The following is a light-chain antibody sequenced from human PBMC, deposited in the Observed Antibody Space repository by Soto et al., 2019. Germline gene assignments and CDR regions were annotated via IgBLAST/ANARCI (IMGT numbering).Light chain of an antibody. CDR2: SNN. V-gene: IGLV1-47*02. CDR3: ASWDDSLNGFYV. CDR1: SSNIGGTNY. Sequence: QSALAQPPSASGTPGQKVFISCSGSSSNIGGTNYAYWYQQLPGAAPKLLMHSNNLRPSGVPERISGSKFGTAASLAISGLRSEDEAVYYCASWDDSLNGFYVFGTGTKVTV. J-gene: IGLJ1*01.